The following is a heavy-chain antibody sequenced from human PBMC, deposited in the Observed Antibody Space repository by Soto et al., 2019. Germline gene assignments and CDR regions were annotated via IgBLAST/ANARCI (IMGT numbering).Heavy chain of an antibody. V-gene: IGHV4-39*01. D-gene: IGHD3-22*01. J-gene: IGHJ3*01. CDR2: IYYTGTT. CDR3: ARHEYVSSSYDLLDV. Sequence: LSLTCSVSGGSVTNINYFWAWIRQSPGKGLEWIANIYYTGTTFYNPSLRSRVSMTIDASKNRFSLNLSSVTASDTALYYCARHEYVSSSYDLLDVWGRGTMVT. CDR1: GGSVTNINYF.